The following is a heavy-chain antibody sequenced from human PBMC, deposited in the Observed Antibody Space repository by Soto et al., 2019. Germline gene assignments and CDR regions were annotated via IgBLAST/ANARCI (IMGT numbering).Heavy chain of an antibody. CDR3: VRDGAKTLRDWFDP. V-gene: IGHV4-4*07. CDR2: IYATGTT. J-gene: IGHJ5*02. CDR1: GASISGFY. Sequence: LSLNCTVSGASISGFYWSWIRKSAGKGLEWIGRIYATGTTDYNPSLKSRVMMSVDTSKKQFSLKLRSVTAAATAVYYCVRDGAKTLRDWFDPWGQGISVTVSS. D-gene: IGHD1-26*01.